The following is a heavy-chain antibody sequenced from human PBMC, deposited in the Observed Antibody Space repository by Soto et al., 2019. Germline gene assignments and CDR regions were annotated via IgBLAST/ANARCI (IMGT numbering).Heavy chain of an antibody. CDR3: AGGGGPFGGLLD. CDR1: GYTFSSYT. Sequence: ASVKVSCKTSGYTFSSYTIAWVRQAPGQGLEWLGWISPDDGNTEYEQKFQGRVTMTADTLTNNAYMELRSLKYDDTAVYYCAGGGGPFGGLLDWGQGTPVNGS. D-gene: IGHD3-10*01. CDR2: ISPDDGNT. V-gene: IGHV1-18*01. J-gene: IGHJ6*01.